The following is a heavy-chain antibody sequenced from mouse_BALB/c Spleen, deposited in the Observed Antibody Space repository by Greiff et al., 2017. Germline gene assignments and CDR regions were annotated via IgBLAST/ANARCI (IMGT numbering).Heavy chain of an antibody. D-gene: IGHD2-3*01. J-gene: IGHJ4*01. CDR1: GFTFSSYA. CDR2: ISSGGST. CDR3: ARGDGYYYAMDY. Sequence: EVKLQESGGGLVKPGGSLKLSCAASGFTFSSYAMSWVRQTPEKRLEWVASISSGGSTYYPDSVKGRFTISRDNARNILYLQMSSLRSEDTAMYYCARGDGYYYAMDYWGQGTSVTVSS. V-gene: IGHV5-6-5*01.